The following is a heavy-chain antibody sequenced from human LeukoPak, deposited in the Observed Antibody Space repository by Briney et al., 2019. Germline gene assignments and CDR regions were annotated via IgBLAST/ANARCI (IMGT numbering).Heavy chain of an antibody. J-gene: IGHJ4*02. V-gene: IGHV1-2*02. D-gene: IGHD2-2*01. CDR1: GYTFTGYY. CDR2: INPNSGGT. Sequence: ASVKVSCKASGYTFTGYYMHWVRQAPGQGLEWMGWINPNSGGTNYAQKFQGRVTMTRGTSISTAYMELSRLRSDDTAVYYCARDQNIVVVPAAKDYWGQGTLVTVSS. CDR3: ARDQNIVVVPAAKDY.